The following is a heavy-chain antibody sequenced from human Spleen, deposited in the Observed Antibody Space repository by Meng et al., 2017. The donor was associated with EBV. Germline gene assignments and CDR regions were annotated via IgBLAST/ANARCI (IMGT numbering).Heavy chain of an antibody. J-gene: IGHJ4*02. CDR2: INQSGSI. CDR3: ARGPYYE. Sequence: VPLQQVGGGLLKPSENLSLTCAVTGGFFSSYHWGWIRQPPGKGLEWIGEINQSGSIYYNPSLMGRVTISGDTYRNQFSLKLISVTAADTAVYYCARGPYYEWGQGTLVTVSS. D-gene: IGHD1-26*01. V-gene: IGHV4-34*01. CDR1: GGFFSSYH.